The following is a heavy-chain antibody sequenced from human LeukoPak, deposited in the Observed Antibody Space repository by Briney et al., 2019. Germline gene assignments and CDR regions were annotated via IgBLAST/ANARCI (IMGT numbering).Heavy chain of an antibody. CDR1: GFTFGDYA. CDR2: IRSKAYGGTT. J-gene: IGHJ4*02. V-gene: IGHV3-49*03. D-gene: IGHD6-13*01. Sequence: PGGSLRLSCTASGFTFGDYAMSWFRQAPGKGLEWVGFIRSKAYGGTTEYAASVKGGFTISRDDSKSIAYLQMNSLKTEDTAVYYCTRDQGEYSSSWYRYYFDYRGQGTLVTVSS. CDR3: TRDQGEYSSSWYRYYFDY.